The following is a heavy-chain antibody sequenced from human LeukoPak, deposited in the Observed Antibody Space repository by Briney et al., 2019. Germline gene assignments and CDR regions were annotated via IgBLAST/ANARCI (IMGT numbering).Heavy chain of an antibody. D-gene: IGHD3-22*01. V-gene: IGHV3-23*01. Sequence: GGSLRLSCAASGFTFSSYAMSWVRQAPGKGLEWVSSISGSGGSTYYADSVKGRFTISRDNSKNTLYLQMNSLRAEDTAVYYCAKGGSYYDTAFDYWGQGTLVTVSS. CDR2: ISGSGGST. J-gene: IGHJ4*02. CDR1: GFTFSSYA. CDR3: AKGGSYYDTAFDY.